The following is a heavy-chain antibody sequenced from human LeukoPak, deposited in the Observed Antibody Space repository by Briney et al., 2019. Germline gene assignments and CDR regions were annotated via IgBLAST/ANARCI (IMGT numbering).Heavy chain of an antibody. CDR1: GGTFSSYA. CDR3: ASAPTISLDYGDYGYYFDY. Sequence: GGSLRLSCAASGGTFSSYAISWVRQAPGQGLEWMGGIIPIFGTANYAQKFQGRVTITADESTSTAYMELSSLRSEDTAVYYCASAPTISLDYGDYGYYFDYWGQGTLVTVSS. D-gene: IGHD4-17*01. V-gene: IGHV1-69*01. J-gene: IGHJ4*02. CDR2: IIPIFGTA.